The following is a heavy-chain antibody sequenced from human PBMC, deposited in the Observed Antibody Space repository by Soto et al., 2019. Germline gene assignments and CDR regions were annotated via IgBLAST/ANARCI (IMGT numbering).Heavy chain of an antibody. CDR3: ARDPPDGDSYFDS. CDR2: LYYSGTT. J-gene: IGHJ4*02. V-gene: IGHV4-59*01. D-gene: IGHD4-17*01. Sequence: SETLSLTCTVSRGSISSYYWSWIRQPPGKGLEWIGYLYYSGTTNYNPSLKSRVTTSVDTSRNQFSLKLSSVTAADTAVYYCARDPPDGDSYFDSWGQGTLVTVSS. CDR1: RGSISSYY.